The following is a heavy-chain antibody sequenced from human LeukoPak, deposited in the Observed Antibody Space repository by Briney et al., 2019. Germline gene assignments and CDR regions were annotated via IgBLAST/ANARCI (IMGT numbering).Heavy chain of an antibody. J-gene: IGHJ4*02. D-gene: IGHD3-10*01. CDR3: ARLDYGSGSRFDY. Sequence: ASVKVSCKASGYTFTSYAMNWVRQAPGQGLEWMGGIIPIFGTANYAQKFQGRVTITADESTSTAYMELSSLRSEDTAVYYCARLDYGSGSRFDYWGQGTLVTVSS. CDR1: GYTFTSYA. V-gene: IGHV1-69*13. CDR2: IIPIFGTA.